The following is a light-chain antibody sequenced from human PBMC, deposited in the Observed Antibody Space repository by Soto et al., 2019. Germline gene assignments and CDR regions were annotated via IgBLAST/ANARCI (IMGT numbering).Light chain of an antibody. Sequence: QSALTQPASVSGSPGQSITVSCTGTSSDVGGYNYVSWYQQHPGKAPRLMIYDVTNRPSGVSDRFSGSKSGNTASLTISGLQADDEADYYCSSYRRGSTYVFGTGNKVTDL. J-gene: IGLJ1*01. V-gene: IGLV2-14*03. CDR3: SSYRRGSTYV. CDR1: SSDVGGYNY. CDR2: DVT.